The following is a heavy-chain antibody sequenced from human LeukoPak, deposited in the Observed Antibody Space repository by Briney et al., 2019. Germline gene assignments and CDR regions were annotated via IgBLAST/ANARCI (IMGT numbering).Heavy chain of an antibody. Sequence: SVKVTCKASGGTFSSYAISWVRQAPGQGLEWMGGIIPIFGTANYAQKLKGRVTITTDESTSTAYMELSSLRSEDTAVYYCARGIGWYFDYWGQGTLVTVSS. CDR1: GGTFSSYA. CDR3: ARGIGWYFDY. CDR2: IIPIFGTA. D-gene: IGHD2-21*01. V-gene: IGHV1-69*05. J-gene: IGHJ4*02.